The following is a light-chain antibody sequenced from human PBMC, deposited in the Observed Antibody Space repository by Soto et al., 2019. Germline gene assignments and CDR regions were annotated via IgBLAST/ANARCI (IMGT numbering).Light chain of an antibody. CDR3: QSLGTGIVV. J-gene: IGLJ2*01. CDR2: LNSDGSH. Sequence: QLVLTQSPSASASLGASVKLTCTLSSGHSSYAIAWHQQQPEKGPRYLMKLNSDGSHSKGDGIPDRGSGSSSGAERYLTISSLESEDEADYYCQSLGTGIVVFGGGTKLTVL. V-gene: IGLV4-69*01. CDR1: SGHSSYA.